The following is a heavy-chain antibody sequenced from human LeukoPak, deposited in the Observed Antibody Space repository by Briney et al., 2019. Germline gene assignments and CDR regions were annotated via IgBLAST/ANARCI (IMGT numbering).Heavy chain of an antibody. J-gene: IGHJ4*02. CDR3: AADYDSNGRFDY. CDR1: RGSIYGYY. V-gene: IGHV4-4*07. D-gene: IGHD3-22*01. Sequence: TSETLSLTCTVSRGSIYGYYWTWIRQPAGKGLEWIGRVYPGNTKYNPSINSRVTMSLATSNNQFSLKLSDVTAADSAVYCCAADYDSNGRFDYWGQGALVTVPS. CDR2: VYPGNT.